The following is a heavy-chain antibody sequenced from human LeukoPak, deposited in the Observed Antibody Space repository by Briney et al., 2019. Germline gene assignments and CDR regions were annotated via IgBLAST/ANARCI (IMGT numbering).Heavy chain of an antibody. CDR1: GFTFSSYE. CDR3: AKSSERWLQFGAFDI. V-gene: IGHV3-23*01. D-gene: IGHD5-24*01. Sequence: GGSLRLSCAASGFTFSSYEMNWVRQAPGKGLEWVSAISGSGGSTYYADSVKGRLTISRDNSKNTLYLQMNSLRAEDTAVYYCAKSSERWLQFGAFDIWGQGTMVTVSS. J-gene: IGHJ3*02. CDR2: ISGSGGST.